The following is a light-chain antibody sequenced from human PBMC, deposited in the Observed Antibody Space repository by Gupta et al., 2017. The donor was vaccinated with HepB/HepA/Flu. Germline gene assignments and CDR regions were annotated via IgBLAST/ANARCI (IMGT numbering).Light chain of an antibody. V-gene: IGKV4-1*01. CDR3: QQYYSSPRT. J-gene: IGKJ1*01. CDR2: WAS. Sequence: IVMTQSPDSLAVSLGETATINCKSSQSVLYTSNNKNNLTWYQQKPGQPPKLLIYWASTRESGVPDRFSGSGSGTDFTLTISSLQAEDVAVYYCQQYYSSPRTFGQGTKVEIK. CDR1: QSVLYTSNNKNN.